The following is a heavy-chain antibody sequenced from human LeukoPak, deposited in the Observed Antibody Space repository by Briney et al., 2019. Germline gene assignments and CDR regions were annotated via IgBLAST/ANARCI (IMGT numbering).Heavy chain of an antibody. D-gene: IGHD6-13*01. CDR3: ANALGGGNTWYYFDC. CDR2: LSGSGGSP. CDR1: GFTFSSYA. V-gene: IGHV3-23*01. J-gene: IGHJ4*02. Sequence: GGSLRLSCAASGFTFSSYAMSGVRQAPGKGLEWVSSLSGSGGSPNYANSVKGRFTISRDNSKNTLYLQMNRLRAEDTAVYYCANALGGGNTWYYFDCWGQGTLVTVSS.